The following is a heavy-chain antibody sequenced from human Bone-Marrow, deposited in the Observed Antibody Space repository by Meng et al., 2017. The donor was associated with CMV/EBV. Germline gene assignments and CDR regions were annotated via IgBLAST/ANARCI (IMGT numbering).Heavy chain of an antibody. D-gene: IGHD3-10*01. CDR2: ISGSGGST. J-gene: IGHJ5*02. CDR1: GFSFSSYA. V-gene: IGHV3-23*01. Sequence: GGSLRLSCAASGFSFSSYAMSWVRQAPGKGLEWVSAISGSGGSTYYPDSVKGRFTISRDNSKNTLYLQMNSLRAKDTAVYYCAPRAVVRGVRVGLTWFDPWGQGTLVTVSS. CDR3: APRAVVRGVRVGLTWFDP.